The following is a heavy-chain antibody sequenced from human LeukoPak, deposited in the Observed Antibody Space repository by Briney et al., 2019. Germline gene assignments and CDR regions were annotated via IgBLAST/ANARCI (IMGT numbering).Heavy chain of an antibody. J-gene: IGHJ4*02. V-gene: IGHV4-39*01. CDR1: GGSISSSSYY. CDR2: IYYSGST. Sequence: SETLSLTCTVSGGSISSSSYYWGWIRQPPGKGLEWIGSIYYSGSTYYNPSLKSRVTISVDTSKSQFSLKLSSVTAADTAVYYCAREGETRDPVDYWGQGTLVTVSS. CDR3: AREGETRDPVDY. D-gene: IGHD3-16*01.